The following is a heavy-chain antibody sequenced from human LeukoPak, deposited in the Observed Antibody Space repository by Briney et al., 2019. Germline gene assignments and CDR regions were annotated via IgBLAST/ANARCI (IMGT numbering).Heavy chain of an antibody. Sequence: GASVKVSCKASGYTFTSYGISWVRQAPGQGLEWMGWISAYNGNTNYAQKLQGRVTMTTDTSTSTAYMELRSLRSDDTVVYYCAREAYCSSTSCYSKEVDYWGQGTLVTVSS. J-gene: IGHJ4*02. CDR2: ISAYNGNT. D-gene: IGHD2-2*01. CDR1: GYTFTSYG. CDR3: AREAYCSSTSCYSKEVDY. V-gene: IGHV1-18*04.